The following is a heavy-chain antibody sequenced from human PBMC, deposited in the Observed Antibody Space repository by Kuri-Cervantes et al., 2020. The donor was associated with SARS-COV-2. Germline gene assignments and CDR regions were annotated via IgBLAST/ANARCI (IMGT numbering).Heavy chain of an antibody. CDR3: ANLPASSTIIDY. J-gene: IGHJ4*02. Sequence: GESLKISCAASGFTFSSYGMRWVRQAPGKGLEWVAFIRYDGSNKYYADSVTGRFTISRDNSKNTLYLQMNSLRAEDTAVYYCANLPASSTIIDYWGQGTLVTVSS. V-gene: IGHV3-30*02. D-gene: IGHD6-6*01. CDR1: GFTFSSYG. CDR2: IRYDGSNK.